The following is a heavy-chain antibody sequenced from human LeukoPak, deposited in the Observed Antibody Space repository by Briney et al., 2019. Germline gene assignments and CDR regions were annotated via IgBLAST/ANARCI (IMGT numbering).Heavy chain of an antibody. D-gene: IGHD3-22*01. Sequence: GGYLRLSCTASGFTIGDYVMSWVRQAPGNGREGGGFIRSKAYGGTTKYAASVEGRFTISRDDSRSIAYLQMNSLKTEDTAMYYCTRRYNYDSSGYYYVRDAFDIWGQGTMVTVSS. CDR3: TRRYNYDSSGYYYVRDAFDI. CDR2: IRSKAYGGTT. V-gene: IGHV3-49*04. J-gene: IGHJ3*02. CDR1: GFTIGDYV.